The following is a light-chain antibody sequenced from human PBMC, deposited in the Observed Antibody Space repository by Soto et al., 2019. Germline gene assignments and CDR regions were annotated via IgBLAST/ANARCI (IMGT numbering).Light chain of an antibody. V-gene: IGKV3-20*01. CDR1: QSVSSTY. J-gene: IGKJ1*01. CDR3: QQYGSSLWT. Sequence: EIVLTQSPGTLSLSPGERAILSCRASQSVSSTYLAWYQQKPGQAPRLLIYATSTRATGIPGRFSGSGSGTDFTLTISRLEPEDFAVYYCQQYGSSLWTFGQGTQVEIK. CDR2: ATS.